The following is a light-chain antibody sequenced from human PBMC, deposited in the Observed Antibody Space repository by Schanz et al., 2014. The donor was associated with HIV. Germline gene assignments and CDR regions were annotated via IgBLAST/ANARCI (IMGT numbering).Light chain of an antibody. CDR1: QDISGY. V-gene: IGKV1-39*01. J-gene: IGKJ4*01. CDR2: AVF. Sequence: QLTQSPSSLSASVGDRVTITCRASQDISGYLAWYQQKPGKAPKLLIYAVFTLQSGVPSRFIGGRSGPDFTLTISSLQPEDFATYYCQQSYSTPLTFGGGTKVEIK. CDR3: QQSYSTPLT.